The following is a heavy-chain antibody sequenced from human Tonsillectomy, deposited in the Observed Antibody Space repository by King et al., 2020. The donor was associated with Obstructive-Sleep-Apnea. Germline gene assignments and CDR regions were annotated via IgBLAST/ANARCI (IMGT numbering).Heavy chain of an antibody. D-gene: IGHD3-10*01. J-gene: IGHJ4*02. V-gene: IGHV5-10-1*01. CDR1: GYTFTSYW. CDR2: FYPSDFYT. CDR3: AIRTMVRGII. Sequence: QLVQSGAEVKKPGESLRVSCKGPGYTFTSYWISWVRRMPGEGLEWRGMFYPSDFYTKYSPSFTGHVTISADKSISTAYLQWSSLKASDTAMYYCAIRTMVRGIIWGQGTLVTVSS.